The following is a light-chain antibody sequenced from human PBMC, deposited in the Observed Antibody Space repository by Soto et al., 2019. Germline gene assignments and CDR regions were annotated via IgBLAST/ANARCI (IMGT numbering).Light chain of an antibody. CDR2: LNRDGSH. Sequence: QLVLTQSPSASASLGASVKLTCTLSSGHSSYAIAWHQQQPEKGTRYLMKLNRDGSHSKGDGIPDRFSGSSSGAERYLTISSVKSEDEADYYCQTWGTGSNYVFGTGTKLTVL. J-gene: IGLJ1*01. V-gene: IGLV4-69*01. CDR3: QTWGTGSNYV. CDR1: SGHSSYA.